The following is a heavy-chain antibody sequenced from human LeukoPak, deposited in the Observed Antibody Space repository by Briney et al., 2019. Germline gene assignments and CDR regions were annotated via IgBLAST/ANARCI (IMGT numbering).Heavy chain of an antibody. CDR3: ARGDYYGSPKTVAA. CDR1: GYTFADYY. J-gene: IGHJ5*02. Sequence: ASVKFSCKASGYTFADYYMNWVRQAPGQGLECMGWINPDNGGTNYAQKFQGRVIMTRDTSITPVYMELSGLRSDDTAIYYCARGDYYGSPKTVAAWGQGTLVTVSS. CDR2: INPDNGGT. V-gene: IGHV1-2*02. D-gene: IGHD3-10*01.